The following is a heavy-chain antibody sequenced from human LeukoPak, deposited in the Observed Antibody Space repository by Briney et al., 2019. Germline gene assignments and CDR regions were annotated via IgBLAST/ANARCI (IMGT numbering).Heavy chain of an antibody. V-gene: IGHV4-61*02. Sequence: SQTLSLTCTVSGGSISSGSYYWSWIRQPAGKGLEWIGRIYTSGSTNYNPSLKSRVTISVDTSKNQFSLKLSSVTAADTAVYYCARDRGGMDTAMVSSYWGQGTLVTVS. CDR2: IYTSGST. D-gene: IGHD5-18*01. CDR1: GGSISSGSYY. J-gene: IGHJ4*02. CDR3: ARDRGGMDTAMVSSY.